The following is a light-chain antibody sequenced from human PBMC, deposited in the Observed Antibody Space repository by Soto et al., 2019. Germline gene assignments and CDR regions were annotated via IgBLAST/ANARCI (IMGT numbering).Light chain of an antibody. J-gene: IGLJ1*01. CDR1: SSDVGNYIY. V-gene: IGLV2-14*01. CDR2: EVS. CDR3: CSYAGSYTHYV. Sequence: QSALTQPASVSGSPGQSITISCTGISSDVGNYIYVSWYQHHPGKAPKLMIYEVSNRPSGVPDRFSGSKSGNTASLTISGLQAEDEADYYCCSYAGSYTHYVFGTGTKVTVL.